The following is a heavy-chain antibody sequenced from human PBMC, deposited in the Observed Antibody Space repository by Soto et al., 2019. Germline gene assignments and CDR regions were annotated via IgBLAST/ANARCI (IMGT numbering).Heavy chain of an antibody. D-gene: IGHD3-10*01. Sequence: EVLLVESGGAVVQPGGSLSLSCAASGFAVSSNCMSWVRQAPGKGLEWVSVIYSDDSVYYADSVKGRFSISRQNSINTLYLQMISLRTDDTAVYYCASAPDVWFGELAWGPKVRHRHWYFDLWGRGTLVTVPS. J-gene: IGHJ2*01. CDR1: GFAVSSNC. CDR2: IYSDDSV. CDR3: ASAPDVWFGELAWGPKVRHRHWYFDL. V-gene: IGHV3-53*04.